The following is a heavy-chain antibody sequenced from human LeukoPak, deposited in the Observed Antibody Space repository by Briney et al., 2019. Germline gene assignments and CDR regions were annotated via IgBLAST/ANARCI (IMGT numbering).Heavy chain of an antibody. V-gene: IGHV4-39*07. CDR3: ARGVIAAGGNDFDY. CDR2: IYYSGST. D-gene: IGHD6-13*01. Sequence: SETLSLTCTVSGGSISSSSYYWGWIRQPPGKGLEWIGSIYYSGSTYYNPSLKSRVTISVDTSKNQFSLKLSSVTAADTAVYYCARGVIAAGGNDFDYWGQGTLVTVSS. J-gene: IGHJ4*02. CDR1: GGSISSSSYY.